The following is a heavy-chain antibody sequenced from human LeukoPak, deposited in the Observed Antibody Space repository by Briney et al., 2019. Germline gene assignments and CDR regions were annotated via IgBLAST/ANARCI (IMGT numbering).Heavy chain of an antibody. CDR1: GFTVDNYA. D-gene: IGHD4-11*01. CDR2: ISGSGGST. Sequence: GGSLRLSCAASGFTVDNYAMSWVRQAPGKGLEWVSSISGSGGSTYHADSVKGRFTIAKDYSKNTLHLQMNNLRAEDTGIYYCAKSGGGVTTDFDYWGQGTLVTVSS. J-gene: IGHJ4*02. V-gene: IGHV3-23*01. CDR3: AKSGGGVTTDFDY.